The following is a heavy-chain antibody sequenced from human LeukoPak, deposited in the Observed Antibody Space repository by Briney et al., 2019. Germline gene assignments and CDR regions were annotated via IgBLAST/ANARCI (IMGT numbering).Heavy chain of an antibody. D-gene: IGHD3-10*01. CDR1: GGTFSSYA. V-gene: IGHV1-69*13. CDR2: IIPIFGTA. J-gene: IGHJ4*02. Sequence: SVTVSCKASGGTFSSYAISWVRQAPGQGLEWMGGIIPIFGTANYAQKFQGRVTITADESTSTAYMELSSLRSEDTAVYYCARLYGSGSYYNHYFDYWGQGTLVTVSS. CDR3: ARLYGSGSYYNHYFDY.